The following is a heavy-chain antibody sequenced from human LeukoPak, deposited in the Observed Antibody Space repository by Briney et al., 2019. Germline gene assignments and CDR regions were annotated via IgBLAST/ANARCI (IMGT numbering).Heavy chain of an antibody. J-gene: IGHJ6*02. CDR1: GYTFTGYY. CDR2: INPNSGGT. D-gene: IGHD4-11*01. CDR3: ARAGDTVTTTYYYYYGMDV. V-gene: IGHV1-2*02. Sequence: ASVKVSCKASGYTFTGYYMHWVRQAPGQGLEWMGWINPNSGGTNYAQKFQGRVTMTRDTSISTAYMELSGLRSDDTAVYYCARAGDTVTTTYYYYYGMDVWGQGTTVTVSS.